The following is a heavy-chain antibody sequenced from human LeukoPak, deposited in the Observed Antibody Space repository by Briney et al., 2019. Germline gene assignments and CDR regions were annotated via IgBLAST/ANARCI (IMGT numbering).Heavy chain of an antibody. CDR2: ISVSGGST. CDR1: GFTFSNYA. J-gene: IGHJ4*02. D-gene: IGHD2-21*01. Sequence: GGSLRLSCAASGFTFSNYAMSWVRQAPGKGLERVSAISVSGGSTYYADSVKGRFTISRDNAKNSLYLQMNSLRAEDTAVYYCERDFAGYWGQGTRVTVSS. CDR3: ERDFAGY. V-gene: IGHV3-23*01.